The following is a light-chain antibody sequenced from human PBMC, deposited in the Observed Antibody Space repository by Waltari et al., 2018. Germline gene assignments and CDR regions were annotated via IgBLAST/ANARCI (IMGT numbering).Light chain of an antibody. CDR1: RSNIGTNY. CDR2: RNN. CDR3: AVWDDALSGAV. V-gene: IGLV1-47*01. J-gene: IGLJ3*02. Sequence: QSVVTQPPSASGTPGQRVTLSCSGRRSNIGTNYVSWYQQLPGTAPKLFIHRNNQRPSGVPDRFSVSKSGNSASLAISDLRSEDEADYYCAVWDDALSGAVFGGGTKLTVL.